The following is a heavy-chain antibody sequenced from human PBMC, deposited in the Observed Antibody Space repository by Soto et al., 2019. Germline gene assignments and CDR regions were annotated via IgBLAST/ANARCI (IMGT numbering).Heavy chain of an antibody. CDR1: GYTFTSYG. CDR3: AWDLGVLVPAAPFDL. J-gene: IGHJ2*01. CDR2: ISAYNGNT. V-gene: IGHV1-18*01. D-gene: IGHD2-2*01. Sequence: QVQLVQSGAEVKKPGASVKVSCKASGYTFTSYGISWVRQAPGQGLEWMGWISAYNGNTNYAQKLQGRVTMTTDSSTSTAHIELRRLRSDETAVYYCAWDLGVLVPAAPFDLWGRGTLVTVS.